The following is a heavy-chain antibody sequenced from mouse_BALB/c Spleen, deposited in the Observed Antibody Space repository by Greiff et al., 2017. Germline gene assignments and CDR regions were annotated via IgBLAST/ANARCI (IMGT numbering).Heavy chain of an antibody. CDR3: ARKDDYSVDY. Sequence: EVQLQQSGAELVKPGASVKLSCTASGFNIKDTYMHWVKQRPEQGLEWIGRIDPANGNTKYDTRFQGKATITADTSSNTSYLQLSSLTSEDTAVYYCARKDDYSVDYWGQGTTLTVSS. J-gene: IGHJ2*01. V-gene: IGHV14-3*02. CDR2: IDPANGNT. CDR1: GFNIKDTY. D-gene: IGHD2-4*01.